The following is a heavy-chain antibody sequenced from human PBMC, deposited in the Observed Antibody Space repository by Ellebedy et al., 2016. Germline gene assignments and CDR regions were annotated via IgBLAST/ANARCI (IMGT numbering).Heavy chain of an antibody. CDR3: ASSVVPAAIHHGSFDY. CDR1: GYSFTRKW. CDR2: IYPGDSDT. Sequence: GESLKISXKGSGYSFTRKWIGWVRQMPGKGLECMGIIYPGDSDTRYSPSFQGQVTISVDKSISTAYLQWSSLKASDTAIYYCASSVVPAAIHHGSFDYWGQGTLVTVSS. J-gene: IGHJ4*02. V-gene: IGHV5-51*01. D-gene: IGHD2-2*02.